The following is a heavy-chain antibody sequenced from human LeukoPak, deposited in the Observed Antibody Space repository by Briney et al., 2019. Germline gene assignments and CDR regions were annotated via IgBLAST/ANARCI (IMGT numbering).Heavy chain of an antibody. CDR2: IHHDGSNK. V-gene: IGHV3-30*02. CDR1: GFTFSSYA. D-gene: IGHD3-16*01. CDR3: AKGDKMLTWRRTYNRFDP. J-gene: IGHJ5*02. Sequence: PGGSLRLSCAASGFTFSSYAMHWVRQAPGKGLDWVAFIHHDGSNKYYADSVGGRFTISRDNSKNTLYLQMNSLRAEDTAVFCAKGDKMLTWRRTYNRFDPWGQGTLVTVSS.